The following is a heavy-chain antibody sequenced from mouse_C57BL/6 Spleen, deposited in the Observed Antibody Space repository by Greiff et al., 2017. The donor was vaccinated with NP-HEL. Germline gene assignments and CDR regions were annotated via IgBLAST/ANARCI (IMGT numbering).Heavy chain of an antibody. CDR1: GYAFTNYL. V-gene: IGHV1-54*01. J-gene: IGHJ2*01. CDR3: AREGNYGSGDDY. Sequence: VKLQESGAELVRPGTSVKVSCKASGYAFTNYLIEWVKQRPGQGLEWIGVINPGSGGTNYNEKFKGKATLTADKSSSTAYMQLSSLTSEDSAVYFCAREGNYGSGDDYWGQGTTLTVSS. CDR2: INPGSGGT. D-gene: IGHD1-1*01.